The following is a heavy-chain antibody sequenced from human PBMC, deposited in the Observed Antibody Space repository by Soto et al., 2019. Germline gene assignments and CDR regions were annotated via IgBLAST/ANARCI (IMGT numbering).Heavy chain of an antibody. CDR3: TRRTPAVAFDY. V-gene: IGHV4-59*08. J-gene: IGHJ4*02. CDR1: GGSISSYY. Sequence: ETLSLTCTVSGGSISSYYWSWIRQAPGKGLEWIGYIYYSGSTSYNPSLKSRVTISVETSKNQFSLKLSSVTAADTAVYYCTRRTPAVAFDYWGQGALVTVS. CDR2: IYYSGST. D-gene: IGHD6-19*01.